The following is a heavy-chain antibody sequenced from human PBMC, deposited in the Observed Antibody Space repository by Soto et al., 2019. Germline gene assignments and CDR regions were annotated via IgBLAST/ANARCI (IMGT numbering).Heavy chain of an antibody. D-gene: IGHD5-12*01. V-gene: IGHV3-23*01. CDR1: GFTFSSYA. J-gene: IGHJ4*02. CDR3: AKGAYSAYGPLDS. Sequence: PGGSLRLSCAASGFTFSSYAMSWVRQAPGKGLQWVSGISAGGGSTYYADSVKGRFTISRDNSKNTLSLQMNSLRAEDTAVYYCAKGAYSAYGPLDSWGQGTLVTVSS. CDR2: ISAGGGST.